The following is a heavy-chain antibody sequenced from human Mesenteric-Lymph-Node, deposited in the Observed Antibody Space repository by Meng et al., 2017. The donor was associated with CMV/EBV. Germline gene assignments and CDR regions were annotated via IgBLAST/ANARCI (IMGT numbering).Heavy chain of an antibody. J-gene: IGHJ6*02. D-gene: IGHD3-16*02. CDR2: INWNGGST. CDR3: ARGGLSSYYYYGMDV. Sequence: GGSLRLSCTTSGFIFSHYGMHWVRQAPGKGLEWVSGINWNGGSTGYADSVKGRFTISRDNAKNSLYLQMNSLRAEDTALYYCARGGLSSYYYYGMDVWGQGTTVTVSS. V-gene: IGHV3-20*04. CDR1: GFIFSHYG.